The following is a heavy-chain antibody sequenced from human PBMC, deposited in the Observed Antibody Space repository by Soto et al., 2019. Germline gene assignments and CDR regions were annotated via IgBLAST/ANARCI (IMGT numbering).Heavy chain of an antibody. D-gene: IGHD4-4*01. J-gene: IGHJ2*01. CDR1: GGSIISGDYY. Sequence: SETLSLTCTVSGGSIISGDYYFICIRQPPGNGLEWIGYIYYSGSTYYNPSLKSRVTISVDTSKNQFSLKLSSVTAADTAVYYCAMSTVTTFYFDLWGRGTLVTVSS. CDR2: IYYSGST. CDR3: AMSTVTTFYFDL. V-gene: IGHV4-30-4*01.